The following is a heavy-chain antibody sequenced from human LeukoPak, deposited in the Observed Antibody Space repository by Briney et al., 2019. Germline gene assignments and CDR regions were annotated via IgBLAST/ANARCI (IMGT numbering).Heavy chain of an antibody. CDR3: TRGLHDY. CDR2: MTEYGNNE. J-gene: IGHJ4*02. V-gene: IGHV3-7*01. D-gene: IGHD2-15*01. Sequence: GGSLRHSRAPSAFTLSGYWMNWVRQAPGKEVPWVASMTEYGNNEFYVDSVKGRFTISGDNAKKSLYLQMNSLSADDTAVYYCTRGLHDYWGQGTLVTVS. CDR1: AFTLSGYW.